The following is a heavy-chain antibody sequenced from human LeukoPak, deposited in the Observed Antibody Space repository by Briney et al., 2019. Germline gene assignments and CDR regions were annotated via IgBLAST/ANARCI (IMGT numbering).Heavy chain of an antibody. V-gene: IGHV3-48*03. J-gene: IGHJ3*02. CDR3: ARDLPYCGGDCYSYAFDI. D-gene: IGHD2-21*02. CDR1: GFTFSSYE. Sequence: GGSLRLSCAASGFTFSSYEMNWVRQAPGKGLEWVSYISSSGSTIYYADSVKGRFTISRDNAKNSLYLQMNSLRAEDTAVYYCARDLPYCGGDCYSYAFDIWGQGTMVTVSS. CDR2: ISSSGSTI.